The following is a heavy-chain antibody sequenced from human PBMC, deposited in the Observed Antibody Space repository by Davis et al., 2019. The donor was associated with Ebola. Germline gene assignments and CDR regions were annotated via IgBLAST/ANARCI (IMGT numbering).Heavy chain of an antibody. D-gene: IGHD6-19*01. CDR2: ISAYNGNT. J-gene: IGHJ4*02. Sequence: ASVKVSCKASGYTFTSYGISWVRQAPGQGLEWMGWISAYNGNTNYAQKLQGRVTMTTDTSTSTAYMELRSLRSDDTAVYYCARGLAQWLAQYYFDYWGQGTLVTVSS. V-gene: IGHV1-18*01. CDR1: GYTFTSYG. CDR3: ARGLAQWLAQYYFDY.